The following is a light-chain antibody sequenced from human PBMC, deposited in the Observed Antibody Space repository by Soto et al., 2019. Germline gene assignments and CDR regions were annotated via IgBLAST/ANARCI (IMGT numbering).Light chain of an antibody. CDR1: SSDVGGYNY. Sequence: QSVLTQPASVSGSPGQSITISCTGTSSDVGGYNYVSWYQHHPGKAPKLIIYDVTNPPSGVSNPFSGSKSGITASLTISGLHPEDEADYYCSSYTPSNTRQIVFGTGTKLTVL. J-gene: IGLJ1*01. CDR2: DVT. CDR3: SSYTPSNTRQIV. V-gene: IGLV2-14*03.